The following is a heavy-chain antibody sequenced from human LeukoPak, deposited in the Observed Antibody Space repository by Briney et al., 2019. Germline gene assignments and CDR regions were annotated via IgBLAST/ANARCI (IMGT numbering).Heavy chain of an antibody. J-gene: IGHJ3*02. V-gene: IGHV3-21*01. Sequence: GGSLRLSCAASGFTFSSYSMTWVRQAPGKGLEWVSSISSSSSYIYYADSVKGRFTISRDNAKNSLYLQMNSLRAEDTAVYYCALEITGAFDIWGQGTMVTVSS. CDR2: ISSSSSYI. D-gene: IGHD2-8*02. CDR1: GFTFSSYS. CDR3: ALEITGAFDI.